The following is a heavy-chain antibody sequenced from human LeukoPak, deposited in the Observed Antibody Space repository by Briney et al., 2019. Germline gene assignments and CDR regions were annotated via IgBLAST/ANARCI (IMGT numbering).Heavy chain of an antibody. CDR2: INHSGST. Sequence: PSETLSLTCAVYGGSFSGYYWSWIRQPPGKGLEWIGEINHSGSTNYNPSLKSRVTISVDTSKNQFSLKLSSVTAADTAVYYCARAGYCSSTSCCNLMYNWFDPWGQGTLVTVSS. J-gene: IGHJ5*02. V-gene: IGHV4-34*01. D-gene: IGHD2-2*01. CDR3: ARAGYCSSTSCCNLMYNWFDP. CDR1: GGSFSGYY.